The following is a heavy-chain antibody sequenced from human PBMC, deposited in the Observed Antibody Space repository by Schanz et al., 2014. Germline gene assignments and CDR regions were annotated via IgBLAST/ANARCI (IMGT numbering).Heavy chain of an antibody. V-gene: IGHV3-66*02. CDR2: IFTDGRT. CDR3: ARDFHGYGPHLDY. CDR1: GFAVDNYY. D-gene: IGHD5-12*01. J-gene: IGHJ4*02. Sequence: EVQLVESGGGLVQPGGSLRLSCTASGFAVDNYYMSCVRQAPGRGLEWVSIIFTDGRTYYADSVKGRFTISRDSSKNTLFLQMNSLRTEDTAVYYCARDFHGYGPHLDYWGQGSPXTVSS.